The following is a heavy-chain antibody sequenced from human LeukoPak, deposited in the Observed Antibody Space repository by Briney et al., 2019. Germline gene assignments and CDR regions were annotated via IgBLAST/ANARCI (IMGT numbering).Heavy chain of an antibody. D-gene: IGHD3-22*01. J-gene: IGHJ2*01. CDR2: MFHSGDT. CDR3: ARLAFYYDRSGPADWYFDL. V-gene: IGHV4-59*08. CDR1: GDFIGSVS. Sequence: SETLSLTCTVSGDFIGSVSWSWIRQPPGKGLECIGSMFHSGDTNYSPPLKSRLTISVDTSKKQLSLKLKSVTAADTAVYYCARLAFYYDRSGPADWYFDLWGRGTLVTVSS.